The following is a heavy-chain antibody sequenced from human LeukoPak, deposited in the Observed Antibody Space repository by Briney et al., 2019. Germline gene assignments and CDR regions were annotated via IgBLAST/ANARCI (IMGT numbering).Heavy chain of an antibody. D-gene: IGHD6-13*01. V-gene: IGHV1-2*02. Sequence: ASVKVSCKASGYTFTGYYMHWVRQAPGEGVGWMGWINPNSGGRNYVKKFQGRVTMTRDTSISTAYMELSRLRSDDTAVYYCATVYSSSWYGPSNWGQGTLVTVSS. CDR3: ATVYSSSWYGPSN. CDR1: GYTFTGYY. J-gene: IGHJ4*02. CDR2: INPNSGGR.